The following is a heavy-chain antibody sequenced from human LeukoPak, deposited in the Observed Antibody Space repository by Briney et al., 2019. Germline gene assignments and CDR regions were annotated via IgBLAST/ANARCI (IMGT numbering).Heavy chain of an antibody. CDR2: ITGSGGNT. J-gene: IGHJ6*02. D-gene: IGHD6-13*01. CDR1: GFTFSTYS. Sequence: GGSLRLSCAASGFTFSTYSMNWVRQAPGKGLEWVSVITGSGGNTYYADSVKGRFTISKDNSKNTVYLQMSSLRVDDTAVYYCAKAASSSWPSYYYGMDVWGQGTTVTVSS. V-gene: IGHV3-23*01. CDR3: AKAASSSWPSYYYGMDV.